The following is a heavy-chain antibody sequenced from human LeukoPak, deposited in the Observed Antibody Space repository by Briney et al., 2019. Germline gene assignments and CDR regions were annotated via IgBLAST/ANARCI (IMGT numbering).Heavy chain of an antibody. J-gene: IGHJ4*02. Sequence: GGSLRLSCAASGFTFSSYSMNWVRQAPGKGLEWISYISSSSTIYYTDSVKGRFTISRDNAKNPLYLQMNSLRDEDTALYYCARVPYSTGAFDYWGQGTLVTVSS. CDR2: ISSSSTI. D-gene: IGHD6-19*01. V-gene: IGHV3-48*02. CDR1: GFTFSSYS. CDR3: ARVPYSTGAFDY.